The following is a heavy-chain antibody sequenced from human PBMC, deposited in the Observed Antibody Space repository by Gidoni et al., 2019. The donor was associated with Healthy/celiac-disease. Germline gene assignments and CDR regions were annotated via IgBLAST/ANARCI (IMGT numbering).Heavy chain of an antibody. CDR1: GYSVSRNSSA. V-gene: IGHV6-1*01. Sequence: QVQLQQSGPGLVKPSQTLSLTCAIPGYSVSRNSSALNWIRQSPSRGLEWLGRTCYRSKWYNDYAVSVKSRITINPDTSKNQFSLQLNSVTPEDTAVYYCAREGPGDIVVVVAAVEYYYYGMDVWGQGTTVTVSS. CDR3: AREGPGDIVVVVAAVEYYYYGMDV. D-gene: IGHD2-15*01. J-gene: IGHJ6*02. CDR2: TCYRSKWYN.